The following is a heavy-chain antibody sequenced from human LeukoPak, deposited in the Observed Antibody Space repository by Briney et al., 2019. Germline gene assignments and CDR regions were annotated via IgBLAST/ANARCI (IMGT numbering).Heavy chain of an antibody. J-gene: IGHJ4*02. CDR1: GGSFSGHY. V-gene: IGHV4-34*01. CDR2: INHSGRT. D-gene: IGHD5-24*01. Sequence: ASETLSLTCAVYGGSFSGHYWSWIRQPPEKGLEWIGEINHSGRTNSNLSLKSRVTISVDTSKNQFSLKLTSVTAADTALYYCARCVTARLLQSRCYFDSWGQGTLVTVSS. CDR3: ARCVTARLLQSRCYFDS.